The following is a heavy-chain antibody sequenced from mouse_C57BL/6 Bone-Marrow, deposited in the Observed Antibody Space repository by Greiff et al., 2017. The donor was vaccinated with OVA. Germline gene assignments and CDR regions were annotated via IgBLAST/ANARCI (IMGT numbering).Heavy chain of an antibody. D-gene: IGHD2-1*01. CDR3: AREEGNGFAY. CDR2: INPSSGYT. Sequence: VQGVESGAELARPGASVKMSCKASGYTFTSYTMHWVKQRPGQGLEWIGYINPSSGYTKYNQKFKDKATLTADKSSSTAYMQLSSLTSEDSAVYYCAREEGNGFAYWGQGTLVTVSA. J-gene: IGHJ3*01. CDR1: GYTFTSYT. V-gene: IGHV1-4*01.